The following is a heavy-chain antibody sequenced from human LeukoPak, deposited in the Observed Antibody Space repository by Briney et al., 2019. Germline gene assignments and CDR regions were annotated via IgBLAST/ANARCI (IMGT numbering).Heavy chain of an antibody. V-gene: IGHV1-69*04. J-gene: IGHJ4*02. CDR1: GGTFSSYA. D-gene: IGHD5-24*01. CDR2: IIPILGIA. CDR3: ARRRVGYNPFVY. Sequence: GASVKVSCKATGGTFSSYAISWVRQAPGQGVEWMGRIIPILGIANYAQKFQGRVTITADKSTSTAYMELSSLRSEDTAVYYCARRRVGYNPFVYWGQCTLVTVSS.